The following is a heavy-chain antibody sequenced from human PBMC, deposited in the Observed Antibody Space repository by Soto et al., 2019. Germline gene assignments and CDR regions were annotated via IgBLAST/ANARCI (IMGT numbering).Heavy chain of an antibody. D-gene: IGHD5-18*01. Sequence: QVQLVQSGAEVKKPGASVKVSCKASGYTFTGYYMHWVRQAPGQGLEWMGWINPNSGGTNYAKKFQGWVTMTRDTSIITAYMELSGLRSDDTAVYFCARDLLGTAMGSYYYYGMDVWGQGTTVTVSS. CDR1: GYTFTGYY. CDR2: INPNSGGT. CDR3: ARDLLGTAMGSYYYYGMDV. V-gene: IGHV1-2*04. J-gene: IGHJ6*02.